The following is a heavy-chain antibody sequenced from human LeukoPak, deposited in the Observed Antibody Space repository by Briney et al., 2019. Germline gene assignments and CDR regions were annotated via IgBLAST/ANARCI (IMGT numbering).Heavy chain of an antibody. V-gene: IGHV4-39*01. CDR2: IYDSGST. Sequence: SETLSLTCTVSGGSIRSSYYYWGWIRQPPGKGLEWIGSIYDSGSTYYNPSLKSRVTISVDTSKNQFSLKLNSVTAADTAVYYCARAEVAGTFDYWGQGTLVTVSS. CDR1: GGSIRSSYYY. CDR3: ARAEVAGTFDY. D-gene: IGHD6-19*01. J-gene: IGHJ4*02.